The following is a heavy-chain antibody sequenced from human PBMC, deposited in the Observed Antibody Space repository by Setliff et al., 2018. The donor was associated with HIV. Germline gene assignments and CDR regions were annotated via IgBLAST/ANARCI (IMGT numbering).Heavy chain of an antibody. CDR2: IYWNDDK. CDR3: AHSPDTWYFGEYFRH. V-gene: IGHV2-5*01. Sequence: SGPTLVNPTQTLTLTCTLSGLSLNISDVGVGWLRQPPGKALEWLALIYWNDDKRYSPSLESRVTVTKDTAKNQVVLTMTNMDPADTATYFCAHSPDTWYFGEYFRHWGQGTLVTVST. CDR1: GLSLNISDVG. D-gene: IGHD3-9*01. J-gene: IGHJ1*01.